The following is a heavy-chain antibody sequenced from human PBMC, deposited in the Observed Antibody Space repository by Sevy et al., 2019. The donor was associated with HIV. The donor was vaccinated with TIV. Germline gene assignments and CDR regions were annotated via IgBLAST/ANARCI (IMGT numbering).Heavy chain of an antibody. CDR1: GYTFTSYA. CDR3: ARAGWNVVVTAQDY. Sequence: ASVKVSCKASGYTFTSYAMHWVRQAPGNRLEWMGWINAGNGNTKYSQKFQGRVTITRDTSASTAYMELSSLRSEDTAVYYCARAGWNVVVTAQDYWGQGTLVTVSS. CDR2: INAGNGNT. J-gene: IGHJ4*02. V-gene: IGHV1-3*01. D-gene: IGHD2-21*02.